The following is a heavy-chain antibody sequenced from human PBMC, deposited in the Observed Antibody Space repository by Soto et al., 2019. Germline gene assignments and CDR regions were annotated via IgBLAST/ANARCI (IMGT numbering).Heavy chain of an antibody. J-gene: IGHJ6*02. D-gene: IGHD5-18*01. CDR1: GGSISSSSYY. Sequence: SETLSLTCTVSGGSISSSSYYWGWIRQPPGKGLEWIGSIYFSGSTYYNPSLKSRVTISVDTSKNQFSLKLSSVTAADTAVYYCACIFSGGYGYGFYYYGMDVWGQGTTVTVSS. V-gene: IGHV4-39*01. CDR2: IYFSGST. CDR3: ACIFSGGYGYGFYYYGMDV.